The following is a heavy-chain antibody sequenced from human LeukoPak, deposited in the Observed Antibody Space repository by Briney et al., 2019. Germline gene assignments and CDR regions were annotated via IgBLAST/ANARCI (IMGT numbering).Heavy chain of an antibody. CDR1: GGSILTTNY. V-gene: IGHV4-4*02. D-gene: IGHD4-23*01. CDR2: INHSGST. Sequence: SGTLSLTCAVSGGSILTTNYWSWIRQPPGKGLEWIGEINHSGSTNYNPSLKSRVTISVDTSKNQFSLKLSSVTAADTAVYYCARVEDYGGNALNGMDVWGQGTTVTVSS. J-gene: IGHJ6*02. CDR3: ARVEDYGGNALNGMDV.